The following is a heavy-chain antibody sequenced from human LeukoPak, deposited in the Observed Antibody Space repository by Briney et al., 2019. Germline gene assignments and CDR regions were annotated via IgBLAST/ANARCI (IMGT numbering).Heavy chain of an antibody. CDR1: GFTFSRFN. J-gene: IGHJ4*01. CDR3: ARGFLDFDF. Sequence: GGSLRLSCVASGFTFSRFNMHWVRQAPGKGLEWVALIWYDGTDTYYADAVKGRFTISRDDSKNTVYLQMNSLRAEDTAFYYCARGFLDFDFWGQGTLVTASS. D-gene: IGHD3-3*01. CDR2: IWYDGTDT. V-gene: IGHV3-33*01.